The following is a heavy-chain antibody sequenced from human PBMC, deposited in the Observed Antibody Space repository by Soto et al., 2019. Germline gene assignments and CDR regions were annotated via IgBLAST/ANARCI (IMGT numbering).Heavy chain of an antibody. CDR3: AKHYFLAPSGMDV. J-gene: IGHJ6*02. CDR2: ISYDGSNK. D-gene: IGHD3-10*01. Sequence: GGSLRLSCAASGFTFSSYGMHWVRQAPGKGLEWVAVISYDGSNKYYADSVKGRFTISRDNSKNTLYLQMNSLRAEDTAVYYCAKHYFLAPSGMDVWGQGTTVTVSS. V-gene: IGHV3-30*18. CDR1: GFTFSSYG.